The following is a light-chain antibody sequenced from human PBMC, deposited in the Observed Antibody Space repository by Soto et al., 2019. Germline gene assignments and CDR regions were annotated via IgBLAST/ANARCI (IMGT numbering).Light chain of an antibody. V-gene: IGKV1-27*01. Sequence: DIQMTQSPSSLSASVGDRVTITCRASKAISNYLAWYQQKPGKVHKLLIYAAFTLQSGVPSRFSGSGSGTDFTLTISSLQPEDVATYYCQKYNIAPRTFGQGTKVEIK. CDR1: KAISNY. J-gene: IGKJ1*01. CDR3: QKYNIAPRT. CDR2: AAF.